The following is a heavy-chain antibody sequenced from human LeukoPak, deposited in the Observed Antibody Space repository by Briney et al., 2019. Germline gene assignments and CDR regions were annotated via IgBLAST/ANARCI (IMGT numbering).Heavy chain of an antibody. CDR1: GGSFSGYY. Sequence: SETLSLTCAVYGGSFSGYYWSWIRQPPGKGLEWIGEINHSGSTNYNPSLKSRVTISVDTSKNQFSLKLSSVTAADTAVYYCARGYMVRGVLDYWVQGTLVTVSS. CDR2: INHSGST. CDR3: ARGYMVRGVLDY. J-gene: IGHJ4*02. V-gene: IGHV4-34*01. D-gene: IGHD3-10*01.